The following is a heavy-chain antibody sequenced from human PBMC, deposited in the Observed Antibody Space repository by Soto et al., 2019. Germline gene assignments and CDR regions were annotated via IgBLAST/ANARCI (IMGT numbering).Heavy chain of an antibody. J-gene: IGHJ6*02. V-gene: IGHV4-59*01. CDR1: GGSISSYY. CDR2: IYYSGST. CDR3: ARHRSYRNYYYYYGMDV. D-gene: IGHD3-16*02. Sequence: ASETLSLTCTVSGGSISSYYWSWIRQPPGKGLEWIGYIYYSGSTNYNPSLKSRVTISVDTSKNQFSLKLSSVTAADTAVYYCARHRSYRNYYYYYGMDVWGQGTTVTVSS.